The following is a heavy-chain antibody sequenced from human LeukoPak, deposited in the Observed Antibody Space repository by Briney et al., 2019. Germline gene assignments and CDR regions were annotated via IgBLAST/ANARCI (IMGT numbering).Heavy chain of an antibody. CDR2: IVGSGETI. V-gene: IGHV3-48*03. CDR3: VRDRTVGSGKNAFDM. CDR1: GLTFSSYE. Sequence: GGSLRLSCGASGLTFSSYEMTWVRRAPGKGLEWVSYIVGSGETIYYADSVKGRFTISRDNAKNSLYLQMNSLRAEDTAVYYCVRDRTVGSGKNAFDMWGQGTMVTVSS. D-gene: IGHD3-10*01. J-gene: IGHJ3*02.